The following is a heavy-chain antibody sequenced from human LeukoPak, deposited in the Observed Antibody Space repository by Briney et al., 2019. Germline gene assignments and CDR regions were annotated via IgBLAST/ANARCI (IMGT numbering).Heavy chain of an antibody. CDR1: GYTFTVYY. CDR3: AREMMYSGDY. CDR2: INPNSGGT. Sequence: GASVKVSCKASGYTFTVYYMHWVRQAPGQGLEWMGRINPNSGGTNYAQKFQGRVTMTRDTSNSTAYMELSRLRSDDTAVYYCAREMMYSGDYWGQGTLVTVSS. J-gene: IGHJ4*02. V-gene: IGHV1-2*06. D-gene: IGHD5-18*01.